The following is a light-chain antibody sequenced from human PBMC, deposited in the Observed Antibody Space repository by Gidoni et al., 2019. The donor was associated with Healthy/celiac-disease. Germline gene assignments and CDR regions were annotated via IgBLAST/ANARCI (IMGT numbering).Light chain of an antibody. V-gene: IGKV1-5*01. CDR3: QQYNSYWT. J-gene: IGKJ1*01. CDR2: DAS. Sequence: DIQMTQSPSTLSESVGDRVTITCRASQSISSWLAWYQQKPGKGPKLLIYDASSLERGVPSRFSGSGSGTEFTLTISSLQPDDFATYYCQQYNSYWTFGQGTKVEIK. CDR1: QSISSW.